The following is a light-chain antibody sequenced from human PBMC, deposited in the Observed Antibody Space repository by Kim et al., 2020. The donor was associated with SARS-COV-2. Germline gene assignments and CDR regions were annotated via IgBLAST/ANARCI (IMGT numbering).Light chain of an antibody. Sequence: DIVMTQSPLSLPVTPGEPASISCRSSQSLLHISGYKYLDWYLQKPGQSPQLLIYLGSNRASGVSDRFGGSGSGTNYTLKISRVEAEDVGIYYCMQALRTPYTFGQGTKLEI. J-gene: IGKJ2*01. V-gene: IGKV2-28*01. CDR1: QSLLHISGYKY. CDR2: LGS. CDR3: MQALRTPYT.